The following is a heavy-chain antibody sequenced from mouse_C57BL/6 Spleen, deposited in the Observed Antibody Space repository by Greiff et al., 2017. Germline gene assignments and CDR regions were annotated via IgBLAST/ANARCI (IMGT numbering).Heavy chain of an antibody. CDR2: IWGDGST. V-gene: IGHV2-3*01. J-gene: IGHJ4*01. Sequence: VMLVESGPGLVAPSQSLSITCTVSGFSLTSYGVSWVRQPPGKGLEWLGVIWGDGSTNNHSALISSRSISNDNSKSQVFLKLNRLQTDYTATYCCARRGNSFYAIDYWGQGTAVTVSS. CDR3: ARRGNSFYAIDY. D-gene: IGHD2-1*01. CDR1: GFSLTSYG.